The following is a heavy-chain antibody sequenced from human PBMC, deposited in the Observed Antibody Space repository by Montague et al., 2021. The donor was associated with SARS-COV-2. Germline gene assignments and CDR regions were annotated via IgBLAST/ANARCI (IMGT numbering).Heavy chain of an antibody. D-gene: IGHD2-15*01. CDR3: ARGVVAAPPVVDY. V-gene: IGHV4-4*07. Sequence: SETLSLTCTVSGDSITYFYWNWIRQPAGNGLERIGRISAGGGAXXXPSXRGRVTMSMDTSKRLLSLKLNSVTAKDTAVYYCARGVVAAPPVVDYWGRGTLVTVSS. CDR2: ISAGGGA. CDR1: GDSITYFY. J-gene: IGHJ4*02.